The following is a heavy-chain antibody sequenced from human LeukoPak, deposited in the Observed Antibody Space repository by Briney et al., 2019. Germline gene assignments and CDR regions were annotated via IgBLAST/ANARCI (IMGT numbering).Heavy chain of an antibody. J-gene: IGHJ6*02. D-gene: IGHD4-23*01. V-gene: IGHV3-21*01. Sequence: PGGSLTLSCAASGFFFSSYSMNWVRQAPGKGLEWVSSIASSSTYINYVDSVKGRFTISRDNAKKSLYLHMNNLRAEDTAVYYCARDGAPGPYGGGMDVWGQGTTVTVSS. CDR1: GFFFSSYS. CDR2: IASSSTYI. CDR3: ARDGAPGPYGGGMDV.